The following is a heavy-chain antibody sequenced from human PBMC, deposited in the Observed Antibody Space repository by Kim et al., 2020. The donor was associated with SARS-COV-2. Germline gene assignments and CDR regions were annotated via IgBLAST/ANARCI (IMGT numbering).Heavy chain of an antibody. D-gene: IGHD3-22*01. V-gene: IGHV4-59*11. Sequence: SETLSLTCTVSGGSISSHFWSWIRQPPEKGLEWIGHIYYSGRTNYNPSLKSRATISVDTSKNQFSLKLSSVTAADTAVYYSARTPGSSGPDYWGQGTLVTVSS. CDR3: ARTPGSSGPDY. CDR2: IYYSGRT. CDR1: GGSISSHF. J-gene: IGHJ4*02.